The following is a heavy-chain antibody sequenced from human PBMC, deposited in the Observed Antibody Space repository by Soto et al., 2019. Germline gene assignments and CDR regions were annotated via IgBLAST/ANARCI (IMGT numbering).Heavy chain of an antibody. D-gene: IGHD2-2*01. CDR2: IGYDGSNK. CDR3: ASPYCISTSCPIGYYGMDV. CDR1: EFTFSSHT. J-gene: IGHJ6*02. V-gene: IGHV3-33*08. Sequence: GRLMRDSCAASEFTFSSHTMHRISQDPGKGLNWVAVIGYDGSNKYYADSVKGRFTISRDNSKNTLYLQMNSLRAEDTAVYYCASPYCISTSCPIGYYGMDVWGQGTTVTVSS.